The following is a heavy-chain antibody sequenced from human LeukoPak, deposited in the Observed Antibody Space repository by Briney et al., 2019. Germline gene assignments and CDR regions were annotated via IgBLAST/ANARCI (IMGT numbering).Heavy chain of an antibody. CDR1: GYTLTELS. V-gene: IGHV1-24*01. CDR2: FDPEDGET. D-gene: IGHD6-19*01. Sequence: GASVKVSCKVSGYTLTELSVHWVRQAPGKGLEWMGGFDPEDGETIYAQKFQGRVTMTEDTSTDTAYMELSSLRSEDTAVYYCATVGYSSGWYFDYWGQGTLVTVSS. J-gene: IGHJ4*02. CDR3: ATVGYSSGWYFDY.